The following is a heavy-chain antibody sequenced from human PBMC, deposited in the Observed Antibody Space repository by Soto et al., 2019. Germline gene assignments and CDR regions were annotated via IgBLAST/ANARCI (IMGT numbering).Heavy chain of an antibody. D-gene: IGHD6-19*01. CDR1: GGSISSYY. CDR3: ARSGRRNSVGWYEDY. V-gene: IGHV4-59*01. J-gene: IGHJ4*02. CDR2: IYYSGST. Sequence: QVQLQESGPGLVKPSETLSLTCTVSGGSISSYYWCWIRQPPGKGLEWIGNIYYSGSTNYNPSLKSRVTISIDSTRHQLSLTLSSVPAADTAEYYSARSGRRNSVGWYEDYWGQGTLATVSS.